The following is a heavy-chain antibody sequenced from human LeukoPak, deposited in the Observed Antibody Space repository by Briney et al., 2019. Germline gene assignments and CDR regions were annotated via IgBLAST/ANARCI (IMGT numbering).Heavy chain of an antibody. CDR1: GGSISSGDYY. D-gene: IGHD5-12*01. J-gene: IGHJ4*02. CDR3: ATRYGGYTYYFDY. V-gene: IGHV4-30-4*08. Sequence: SETLSLTCTVSGGSISSGDYYWSWIRQPPGKGLEWIGYIYYSGSTYYNPSLRSRVTISVDTSKNQFSLKLSSVTAADTAVYYCATRYGGYTYYFDYWGQGTLVTVSS. CDR2: IYYSGST.